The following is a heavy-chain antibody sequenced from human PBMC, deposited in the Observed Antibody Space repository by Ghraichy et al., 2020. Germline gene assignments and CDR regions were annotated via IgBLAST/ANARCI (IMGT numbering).Heavy chain of an antibody. V-gene: IGHV3-23*01. CDR3: AKDSSGWPSNFDY. CDR2: ISGSGGST. D-gene: IGHD6-19*01. J-gene: IGHJ4*02. CDR1: GFTFSSCA. Sequence: LSLTCAASGFTFSSCAMSWVRLPPATGQEWVSAISGSGGSTYYADSVKGRFTISRDNSTNTLYLQMNSLRAEDTAVYYCAKDSSGWPSNFDYWGQGTLGTV.